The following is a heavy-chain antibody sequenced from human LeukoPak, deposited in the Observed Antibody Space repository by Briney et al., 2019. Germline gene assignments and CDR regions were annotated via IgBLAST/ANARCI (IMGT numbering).Heavy chain of an antibody. CDR3: AKGYYDSSLHYFDY. Sequence: GGSLRLSCAASGFTFSTYAMSWVRQAPGKGLEWVAGISGSGGSTYYADSVKGRFTISRDNSKNTLYLQMNSLRAEDTAVYYCAKGYYDSSLHYFDYWGQGTLVTVSS. CDR1: GFTFSTYA. J-gene: IGHJ4*02. D-gene: IGHD3-22*01. CDR2: ISGSGGST. V-gene: IGHV3-23*01.